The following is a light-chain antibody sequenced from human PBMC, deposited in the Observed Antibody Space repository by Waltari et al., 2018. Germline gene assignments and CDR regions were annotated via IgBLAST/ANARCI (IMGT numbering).Light chain of an antibody. CDR1: ASNIGNNL. CDR3: AAWDDSLNGRWV. V-gene: IGLV1-44*01. J-gene: IGLJ3*02. Sequence: QSVLTQPPSVSGTPGQRVTISCSGSASNIGNNLVNWYQQFPGKAPNPLIYRSDQRPSGAPDRFSGSKSGTSASLAISGLQSEDEADYYCAAWDDSLNGRWVFGGGTKVTVL. CDR2: RSD.